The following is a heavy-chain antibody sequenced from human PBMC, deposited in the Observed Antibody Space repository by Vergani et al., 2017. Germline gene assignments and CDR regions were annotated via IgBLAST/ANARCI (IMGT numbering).Heavy chain of an antibody. CDR3: ARGNYDILTGYSKYNWFDP. J-gene: IGHJ5*02. V-gene: IGHV3-21*01. CDR2: ISSSSSYI. Sequence: WVFSISSSSSYIYYADSVKGRFTISRDNAKNSLYLQMNSLRAEDTAVYYCARGNYDILTGYSKYNWFDPWGQGTLVTVSS. D-gene: IGHD3-9*01.